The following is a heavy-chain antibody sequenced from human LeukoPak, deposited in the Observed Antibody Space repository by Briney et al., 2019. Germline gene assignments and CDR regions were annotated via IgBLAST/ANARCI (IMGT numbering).Heavy chain of an antibody. Sequence: GGSLRLSCAASGFTFSSYAMHWVRQAPGKGLEWVAVISYDGSNKYYADSVEGRFTISRDNSKNTLYLQMNSLRAEDTAVYYCARDTAAAGRFDYWGQGTLVTVSS. V-gene: IGHV3-30*04. CDR3: ARDTAAAGRFDY. CDR2: ISYDGSNK. CDR1: GFTFSSYA. J-gene: IGHJ4*02. D-gene: IGHD6-13*01.